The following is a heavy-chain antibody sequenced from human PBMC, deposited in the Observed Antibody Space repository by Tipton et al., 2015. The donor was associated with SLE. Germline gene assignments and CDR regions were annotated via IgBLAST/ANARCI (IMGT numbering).Heavy chain of an antibody. Sequence: LRLSCSFSGGSISSASYYWGWIRQPPGKGLEWIGSVYYSGITYYSPSLKSRVRISMYTSRNQFSLKLNSVTAADTAVYYCTRGGIHDIHRDWGQGTLITVSS. V-gene: IGHV4-39*07. CDR1: GGSISSASYY. CDR2: VYYSGIT. D-gene: IGHD3-9*01. CDR3: TRGGIHDIHRD. J-gene: IGHJ4*02.